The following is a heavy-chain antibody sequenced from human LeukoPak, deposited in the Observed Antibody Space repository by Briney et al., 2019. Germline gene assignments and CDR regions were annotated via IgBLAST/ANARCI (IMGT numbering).Heavy chain of an antibody. CDR3: ARGATKVTSVIHMDV. J-gene: IGHJ6*03. Sequence: ASVKVSCKASGYTFTNHGIHWVRQAPGQGFEWMGWITPYNGYTNYALKFQDRVTMTTDTSTSTAYMELRSLISDDTAVYYCARGATKVTSVIHMDVWGKGTTVIVSS. CDR2: ITPYNGYT. D-gene: IGHD4-17*01. CDR1: GYTFTNHG. V-gene: IGHV1-18*01.